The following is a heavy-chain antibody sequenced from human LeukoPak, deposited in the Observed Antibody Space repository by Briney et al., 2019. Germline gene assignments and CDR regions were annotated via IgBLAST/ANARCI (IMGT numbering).Heavy chain of an antibody. CDR1: GGSISSYY. Sequence: ETLSLTCXVSGGSISSYYWSWNRQSPGKGLEWIGYIYYSGSTNYNPSLKSRVTISVDTSKNQFSLKLSSVTAADTAVYYCARETCSGGSCFQFDFWGQGTLVTVSS. V-gene: IGHV4-59*01. CDR2: IYYSGST. D-gene: IGHD2-15*01. CDR3: ARETCSGGSCFQFDF. J-gene: IGHJ4*02.